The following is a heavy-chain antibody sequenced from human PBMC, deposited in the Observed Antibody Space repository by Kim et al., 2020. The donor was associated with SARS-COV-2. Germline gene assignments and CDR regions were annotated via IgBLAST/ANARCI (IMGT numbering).Heavy chain of an antibody. Sequence: SGPTLVNPTQTLTLTCTFSGFSLSTSGVGVGWIRQPPGKALEWLALIYWDDDKRYSPSLKSRLTITKDTSKNQVVLTMTNMDPVDTATYYCAHVYSSSWYPIAGAGTRNDAFDIWGQGTMVTVSS. CDR2: IYWDDDK. V-gene: IGHV2-5*02. CDR3: AHVYSSSWYPIAGAGTRNDAFDI. J-gene: IGHJ3*02. CDR1: GFSLSTSGVG. D-gene: IGHD6-13*01.